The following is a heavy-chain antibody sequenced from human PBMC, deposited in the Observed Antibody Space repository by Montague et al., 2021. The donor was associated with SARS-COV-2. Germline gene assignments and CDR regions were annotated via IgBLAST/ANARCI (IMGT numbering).Heavy chain of an antibody. CDR2: THYRSRWSN. CDR3: ARERWAVGVSFDY. V-gene: IGHV6-1*01. CDR1: GDSVSSNGPT. Sequence: CAISGDSVSSNGPTWNWIRQSSSRGLEWLGRTHYRSRWSNDYAVSVRSRIIINPDTSTNQFSLQLSSVTPEDTAVYFCARERWAVGVSFDYWGQGTLVTVSS. D-gene: IGHD1-26*01. J-gene: IGHJ4*02.